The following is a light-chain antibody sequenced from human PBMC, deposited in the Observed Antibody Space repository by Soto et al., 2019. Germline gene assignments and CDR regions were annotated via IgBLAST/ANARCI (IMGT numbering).Light chain of an antibody. V-gene: IGKV1-27*01. CDR1: QGITNY. CDR2: AVS. CDR3: QEYNSPLGKYT. J-gene: IGKJ2*01. Sequence: DIQMTQSPPSLSASVGDRVTITCRASQGITNYFAWYQQKPGKVPKLLIYAVSTLHSGVPSRFSGSGSGTDFTLTISSLQPEDIATYYCQEYNSPLGKYTFGQGTKLEIK.